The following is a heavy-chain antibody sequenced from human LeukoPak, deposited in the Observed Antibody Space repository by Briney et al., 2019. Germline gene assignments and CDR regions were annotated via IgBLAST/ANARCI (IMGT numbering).Heavy chain of an antibody. CDR2: IYHSGST. V-gene: IGHV4-38-2*02. CDR3: AANHYYDSRGRDY. D-gene: IGHD3-22*01. J-gene: IGHJ4*02. Sequence: KASETLSLTCTVSDYSISSGYFWGWIRQAPGKGLEWIVNIYHSGSTYYNPSLKSRVTISVDTSKNQFSLKLISVTAADTAVYYCAANHYYDSRGRDYWGQGTLVTVSS. CDR1: DYSISSGYF.